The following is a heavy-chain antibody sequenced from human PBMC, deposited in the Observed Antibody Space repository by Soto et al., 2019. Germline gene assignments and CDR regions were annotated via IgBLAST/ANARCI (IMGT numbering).Heavy chain of an antibody. V-gene: IGHV2-5*02. D-gene: IGHD3-16*01. CDR3: AHRRNYDGSWNEGVFDY. CDR1: GFSLTSRPVG. CDR2: IYWDDDK. Sequence: QITLKESGPTLVKPTQTLTLTCTFSGFSLTSRPVGVGWVRQPPGKALEWLAFIYWDDDKRYSPSLRSTLTATKAAPQNQVVLTPTNMDPVDTATYYCAHRRNYDGSWNEGVFDYWGQGILVTVSS. J-gene: IGHJ4*02.